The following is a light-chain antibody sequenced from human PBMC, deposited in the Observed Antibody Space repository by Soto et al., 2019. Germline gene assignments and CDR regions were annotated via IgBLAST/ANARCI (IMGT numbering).Light chain of an antibody. CDR1: QSIGLA. Sequence: EIVLTQSPATLSLSPGERATLSCRASQSIGLAIAWYQHKPGQAPRLLIFDASQRATGIPARFRGSGSGTDFTLSISSLEPEDFAVYYCQQRTDRPPWTFGQGTKAESK. CDR3: QQRTDRPPWT. CDR2: DAS. V-gene: IGKV3-11*01. J-gene: IGKJ1*01.